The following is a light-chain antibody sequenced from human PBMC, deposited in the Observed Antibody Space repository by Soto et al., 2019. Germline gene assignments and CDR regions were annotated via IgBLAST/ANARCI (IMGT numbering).Light chain of an antibody. CDR3: QHYGDSSST. Sequence: IVLTQSPGTLSLSPGEVATLSCGASQTIAYNFLAWYQQKPGLAPRLLVYDASKRATSIPDRFIGSGSGTDFTLTITTLEPEDFAVYYCQHYGDSSSTFGGGTRVEI. CDR1: QTIAYNF. CDR2: DAS. V-gene: IGKV3D-20*01. J-gene: IGKJ4*01.